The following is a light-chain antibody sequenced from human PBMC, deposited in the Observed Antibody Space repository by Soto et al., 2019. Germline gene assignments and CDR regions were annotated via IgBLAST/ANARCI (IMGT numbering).Light chain of an antibody. CDR3: QQYGSSPRT. V-gene: IGKV3-20*01. Sequence: EIVLTQSPGTLSLSPLEIATLSFMASQSVSSSYLAWYQQKVGRAPRLLIYGASSRATGIPDRFSGSGSGTDFTLTITRLEPEDFAVYYCQQYGSSPRTFGQGTRLEIK. J-gene: IGKJ5*01. CDR1: QSVSSSY. CDR2: GAS.